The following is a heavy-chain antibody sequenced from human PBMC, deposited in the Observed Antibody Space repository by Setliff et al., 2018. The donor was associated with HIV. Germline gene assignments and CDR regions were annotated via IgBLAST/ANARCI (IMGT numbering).Heavy chain of an antibody. V-gene: IGHV1-18*01. D-gene: IGHD2-15*01. Sequence: ASVKVSRKASGYTFSQYGFSWVRQAPGQGLEWMGWNNSYHGNINYAQKLQGRVTMTTDTSTSTAYMELNSLRSEDTAVYYCARGYCGGGICYSPNWIDPWGQGTLVTVSS. CDR3: ARGYCGGGICYSPNWIDP. J-gene: IGHJ5*02. CDR2: NNSYHGNI. CDR1: GYTFSQYG.